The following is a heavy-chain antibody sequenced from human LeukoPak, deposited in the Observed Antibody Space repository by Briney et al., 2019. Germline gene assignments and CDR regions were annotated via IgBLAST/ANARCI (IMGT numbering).Heavy chain of an antibody. J-gene: IGHJ4*02. Sequence: GGSLRLSCVVSGLTFSNAWMTWVRQAPGKGLEWVGRIKSESVGGAIDYAAPVKGRFTISRDDSRNTVYLQMNSLKTEDTAFYYCTTTYHYDSTGYSSYYWGQGTLVTASS. CDR1: GLTFSNAW. CDR2: IKSESVGGAI. V-gene: IGHV3-15*01. D-gene: IGHD3-22*01. CDR3: TTTYHYDSTGYSSYY.